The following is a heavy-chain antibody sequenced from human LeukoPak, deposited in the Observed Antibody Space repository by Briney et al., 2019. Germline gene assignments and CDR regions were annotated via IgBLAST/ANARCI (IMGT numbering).Heavy chain of an antibody. Sequence: GGSLRLSCAASGFTFSSYAMSWVRQAPGKGLEWVSAISGSGGSTYYADSVKGRFTISRDNSKNTVYLQMNSLRAEDTAVYYCANDGVPGGDSTEYFQHWGQGTLVTVSS. CDR3: ANDGVPGGDSTEYFQH. CDR1: GFTFSSYA. V-gene: IGHV3-23*01. CDR2: ISGSGGST. D-gene: IGHD2-21*02. J-gene: IGHJ1*01.